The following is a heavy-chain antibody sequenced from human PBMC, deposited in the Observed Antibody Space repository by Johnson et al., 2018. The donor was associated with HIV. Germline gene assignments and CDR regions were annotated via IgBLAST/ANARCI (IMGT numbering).Heavy chain of an antibody. J-gene: IGHJ3*02. CDR2: FYSGGFT. D-gene: IGHD1-26*01. Sequence: VQLVESGGGLVQPGGSLRLSCAASGFTVSSNYMSWVRQAPGKGLEWVSVFYSGGFTYYADSVQGRFTISRDNSKNSLYLQMNSLRAEDTAVYYCATFGGGSFHAFDIWGQGTMVTVSS. V-gene: IGHV3-66*01. CDR3: ATFGGGSFHAFDI. CDR1: GFTVSSNY.